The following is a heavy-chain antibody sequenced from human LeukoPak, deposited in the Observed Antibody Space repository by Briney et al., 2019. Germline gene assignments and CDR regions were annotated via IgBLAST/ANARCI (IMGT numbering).Heavy chain of an antibody. CDR3: ASALRGAPFDY. J-gene: IGHJ4*02. V-gene: IGHV4-39*01. CDR1: GGSISSSSYY. D-gene: IGHD3-10*01. Sequence: PSETLSLTCTVSGGSISSSSYYWGWIRQPPGKGLEWIGSIYYSGSTYYNPSLKSRVTISVDTSKNQFSLKLSSVTAADTAVYYCASALRGAPFDYWGQGTLVTVSS. CDR2: IYYSGST.